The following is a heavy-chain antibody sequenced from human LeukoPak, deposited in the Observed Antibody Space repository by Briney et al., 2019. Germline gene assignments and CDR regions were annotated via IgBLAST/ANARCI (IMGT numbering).Heavy chain of an antibody. CDR2: IKTKTDSYAT. CDR3: SRHGYYYGSVMPEDY. J-gene: IGHJ4*02. Sequence: GGSLRLSCAASGFTFSGSAIHWVRQASGKGLEWVGRIKTKTDSYATAYAASVKGRFTISRDDSKNTAYLQMNSLKTEDTAVYYCSRHGYYYGSVMPEDYWGQGTLVTVSS. V-gene: IGHV3-73*01. CDR1: GFTFSGSA. D-gene: IGHD3-10*01.